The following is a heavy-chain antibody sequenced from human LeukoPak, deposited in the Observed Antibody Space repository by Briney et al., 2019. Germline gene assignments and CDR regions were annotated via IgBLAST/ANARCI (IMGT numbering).Heavy chain of an antibody. CDR2: IIPIFGTA. CDR3: ARDHYYYDSSGYYDY. CDR1: GGTFSSYA. D-gene: IGHD3-22*01. Sequence: GSSVKVSFKASGGTFSSYAISWVRQAPGQGLEWMGGIIPIFGTANYAQKFQGRVTITADESTSTAYMELSSLRSEDTAVYYCARDHYYYDSSGYYDYWGQGTLVTVSS. J-gene: IGHJ4*02. V-gene: IGHV1-69*01.